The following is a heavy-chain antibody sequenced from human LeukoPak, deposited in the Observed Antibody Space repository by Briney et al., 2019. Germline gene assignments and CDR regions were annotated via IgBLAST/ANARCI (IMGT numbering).Heavy chain of an antibody. D-gene: IGHD5-24*01. CDR2: MNPNSANT. CDR1: VYTFTSYD. Sequence: ASVKVTCKASVYTFTSYDINWVRQATGQGLEWMGWMNPNSANTGYAQKFQGRVTMTRNTSISTAYMELSSLTSEDTAVYYCARRNKDDDNFRLVDYWSQGTLVTVSS. J-gene: IGHJ4*02. V-gene: IGHV1-8*01. CDR3: ARRNKDDDNFRLVDY.